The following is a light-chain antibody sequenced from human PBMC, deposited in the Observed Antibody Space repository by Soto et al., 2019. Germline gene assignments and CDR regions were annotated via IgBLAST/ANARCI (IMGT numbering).Light chain of an antibody. Sequence: QSALTQPPSASGSPGQSVAISCTGTSSDVGSYVFVSWYQQHPGKAPKLMIYEVTKRPSGVPDRFSGSKSGNTASLTVSGLQVEDEADYYCSIYAGGSSVIFGGGTKLTVL. CDR1: SSDVGSYVF. CDR2: EVT. J-gene: IGLJ2*01. V-gene: IGLV2-8*01. CDR3: SIYAGGSSVI.